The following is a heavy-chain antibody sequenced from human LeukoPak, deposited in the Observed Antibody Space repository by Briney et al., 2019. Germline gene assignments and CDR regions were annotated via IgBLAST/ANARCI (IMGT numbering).Heavy chain of an antibody. Sequence: SETLSLTCTVSGGSISSYYWSWIRQPAGKGLEWIGRIYTSGSTNYNPSLKSRATMSVDTSKNQFSLKLSSVTAADTAVYYCARDKYDDILTGYHSDYWGQGTLVTVSS. D-gene: IGHD3-9*01. CDR1: GGSISSYY. CDR2: IYTSGST. CDR3: ARDKYDDILTGYHSDY. J-gene: IGHJ4*02. V-gene: IGHV4-4*07.